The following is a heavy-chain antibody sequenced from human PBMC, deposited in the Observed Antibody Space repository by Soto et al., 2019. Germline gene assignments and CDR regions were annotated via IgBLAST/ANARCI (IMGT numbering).Heavy chain of an antibody. V-gene: IGHV1-18*01. Sequence: VASVKVSCKASGYTFTSYGISWVRQAPRQGLEWMGWISTYNGNTKYAQKLQGRVTMTTDTFTSTAYMELRSLRSDDTAVYFCARDRPSMGATTPGMDVWGQGTTVTVSS. CDR3: ARDRPSMGATTPGMDV. CDR2: ISTYNGNT. J-gene: IGHJ6*02. CDR1: GYTFTSYG. D-gene: IGHD1-26*01.